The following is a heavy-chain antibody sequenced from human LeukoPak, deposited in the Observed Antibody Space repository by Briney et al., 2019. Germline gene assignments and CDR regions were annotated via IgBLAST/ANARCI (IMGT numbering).Heavy chain of an antibody. D-gene: IGHD3-16*01. CDR1: GGSISGSSYY. V-gene: IGHV4-39*01. CDR2: IYYSGST. CDR3: ARQGEEWPIPRWFDP. J-gene: IGHJ5*02. Sequence: SETLSLTCTVSGGSISGSSYYWGWIRQPPGKGLEWIGSIYYSGSTYYNPSLKSRVTISVDTSKNQFSLKLSSVTAADTAVYYCARQGEEWPIPRWFDPWGQGTLVTVSS.